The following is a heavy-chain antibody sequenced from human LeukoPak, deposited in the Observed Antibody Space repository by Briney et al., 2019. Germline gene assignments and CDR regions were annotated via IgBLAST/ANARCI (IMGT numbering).Heavy chain of an antibody. Sequence: ASVKVSCKASGYILTNYYMHWVRQAPGKGLEWMGGFDPEDGETIYAQKFQGRVTMTEDTSTDTAYMELSSLRSEDTAVYYCATLDYAERSYYFDYWGQGTLVTVSS. CDR3: ATLDYAERSYYFDY. CDR2: FDPEDGET. J-gene: IGHJ4*02. V-gene: IGHV1-24*01. D-gene: IGHD4-17*01. CDR1: GYILTNYY.